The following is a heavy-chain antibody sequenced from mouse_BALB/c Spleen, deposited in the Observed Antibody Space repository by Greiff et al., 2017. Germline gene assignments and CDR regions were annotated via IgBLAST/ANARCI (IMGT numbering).Heavy chain of an antibody. V-gene: IGHV1S81*02. D-gene: IGHD1-1*01. J-gene: IGHJ2*01. CDR1: GYTFTSYY. Sequence: VQLQQSGAELVKPGASVKLSCKASGYTFTSYYMYWVKQRPGQGLEWIGEINPSNGGTNFNEKFKSKATLTVDKSSSTAYMQLSSLTSEDSAVYYCTRGGIYYHGGDYRGQGTPLTGSP. CDR3: TRGGIYYHGGDY. CDR2: INPSNGGT.